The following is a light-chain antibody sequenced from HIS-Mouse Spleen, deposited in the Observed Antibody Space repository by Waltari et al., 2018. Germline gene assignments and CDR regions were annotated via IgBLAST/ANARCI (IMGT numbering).Light chain of an antibody. V-gene: IGLV2-8*01. CDR2: EVS. CDR1: SIDVGGYNY. J-gene: IGLJ1*01. Sequence: QSALTQPPSASGSPGQSVTISCTGTSIDVGGYNYVSWYQKHPDKAPKLMIYEVSKRPSGAPVRFSGSKTGNTASLTSSGLKAEDEADYYCSSYAGSNNYVFGTGTKVTVL. CDR3: SSYAGSNNYV.